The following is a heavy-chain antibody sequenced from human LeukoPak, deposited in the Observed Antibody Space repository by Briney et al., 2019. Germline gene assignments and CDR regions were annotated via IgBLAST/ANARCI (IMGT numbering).Heavy chain of an antibody. CDR1: GYTFTGYY. CDR3: ATGTYYYDSSGYYPEYFDY. D-gene: IGHD3-22*01. J-gene: IGHJ4*02. Sequence: ASVKVSCKASGYTFTGYYMHWVRQAPGQGLEWMGRINPNSGGTNYAQKFQGRVTMTRDTSISTAYMELSRLRSDDTAVYYCATGTYYYDSSGYYPEYFDYWGQGTLVTVSS. CDR2: INPNSGGT. V-gene: IGHV1-2*06.